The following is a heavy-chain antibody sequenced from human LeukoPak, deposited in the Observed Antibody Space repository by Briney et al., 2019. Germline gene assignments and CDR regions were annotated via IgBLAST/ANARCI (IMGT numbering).Heavy chain of an antibody. J-gene: IGHJ3*02. CDR2: NNPSSGGT. Sequence: ASVKVSCKASGFTFTDYYIHWVRQAPGQGLEWMGWNNPSSGGTNYAQKFQGRVTMTRDPSISTSYMELSRLTSADTAVYYCARGRAKWASDAFDIWGQGTMVTASS. CDR1: GFTFTDYY. V-gene: IGHV1-2*02. D-gene: IGHD1-26*01. CDR3: ARGRAKWASDAFDI.